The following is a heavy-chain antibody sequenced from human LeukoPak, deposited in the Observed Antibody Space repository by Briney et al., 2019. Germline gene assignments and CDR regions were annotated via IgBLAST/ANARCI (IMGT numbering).Heavy chain of an antibody. CDR3: ARDSGWYAFDI. Sequence: SETLSLTCTVSGGSISSYYWSWIRQPPGKGLEWIGYIYYSGSTNYNPSLKSRVTISVDTSKNQFSLKLSSVTAAGTAVYYCARDSGWYAFDIWGQGTMVTVSS. CDR1: GGSISSYY. D-gene: IGHD6-19*01. J-gene: IGHJ3*02. V-gene: IGHV4-59*12. CDR2: IYYSGST.